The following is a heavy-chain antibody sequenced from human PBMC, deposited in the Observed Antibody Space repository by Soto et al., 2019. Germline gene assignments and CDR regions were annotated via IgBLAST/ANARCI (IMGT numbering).Heavy chain of an antibody. V-gene: IGHV3-21*01. Sequence: GGSLRLSCAASGFTFSSYSMNWVRQAPGKGLEWVSSISSSSSYIYYADSVKGRFTISRDNAKNSLYLQMNSLRAEDTAVYYCARPPRSKSSSSGPYYYGMDVWGQGTTVTVSS. CDR3: ARPPRSKSSSSGPYYYGMDV. CDR1: GFTFSSYS. J-gene: IGHJ6*02. D-gene: IGHD6-6*01. CDR2: ISSSSSYI.